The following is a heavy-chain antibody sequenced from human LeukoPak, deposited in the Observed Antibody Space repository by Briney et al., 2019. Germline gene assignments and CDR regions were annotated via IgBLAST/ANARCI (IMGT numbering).Heavy chain of an antibody. V-gene: IGHV3-23*01. Sequence: GGTLRLSCAASGFTFSSYGMSWVRQAPGKGLEWVSAISGSGGSTYYTDSVKGRFTISRDNSKNTLYLQMNSLRAEDTAVYDCAKGGKDIVVVPAAPEGYFDYWGQGTLVTVSS. D-gene: IGHD2-2*01. J-gene: IGHJ4*02. CDR1: GFTFSSYG. CDR3: AKGGKDIVVVPAAPEGYFDY. CDR2: ISGSGGST.